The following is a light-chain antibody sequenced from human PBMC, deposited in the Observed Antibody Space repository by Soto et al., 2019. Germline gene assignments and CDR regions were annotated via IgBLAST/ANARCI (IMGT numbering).Light chain of an antibody. J-gene: IGKJ5*01. Sequence: EIVLTQSPATPSFSPGKRANLFCXXXQSVSSYLAWYQQKPGQAPRLLIYDASNRATGIPARFSGSGSGTDFTLTISSLEPEDFAVYYCQQRSNWPPPITFGQGTRLEIK. CDR1: QSVSSY. V-gene: IGKV3-11*01. CDR2: DAS. CDR3: QQRSNWPPPIT.